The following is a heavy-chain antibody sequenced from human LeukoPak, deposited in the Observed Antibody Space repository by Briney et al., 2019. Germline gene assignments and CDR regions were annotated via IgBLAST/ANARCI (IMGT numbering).Heavy chain of an antibody. CDR2: IYYSGST. D-gene: IGHD3-16*02. CDR3: ARGPNWIYDYVWGSYRYGLDY. CDR1: GGSISSYY. V-gene: IGHV4-59*12. Sequence: SETLSLTCTVSGGSISSYYWSWIRQPPGKGLEWIGYIYYSGSTYYNPSLKSRVTISVDTSKNQFSLKLSSVTAADTAVYYCARGPNWIYDYVWGSYRYGLDYWGQGTLVTVSS. J-gene: IGHJ4*02.